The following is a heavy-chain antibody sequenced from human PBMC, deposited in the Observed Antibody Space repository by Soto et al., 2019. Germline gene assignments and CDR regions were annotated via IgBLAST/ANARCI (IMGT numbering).Heavy chain of an antibody. CDR2: IYWDDDK. CDR3: AHSTRDRYVQLAFFDY. J-gene: IGHJ4*02. Sequence: QITLRESGPTLVKPTQTLTLTCSFSGFSLRNSGVGVGWIRQPPGKALEWLALIYWDDDKLYTPSLKSRLSISKDPARNQVVLTMTNVDPVDTATYYCAHSTRDRYVQLAFFDYWGQGTLVTVSS. CDR1: GFSLRNSGVG. V-gene: IGHV2-5*02. D-gene: IGHD3-3*02.